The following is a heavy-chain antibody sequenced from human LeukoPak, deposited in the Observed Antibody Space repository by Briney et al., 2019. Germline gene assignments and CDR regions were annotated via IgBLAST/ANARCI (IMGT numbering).Heavy chain of an antibody. Sequence: PGGSLRVSCAASGFTFSKYTMNWVRQAPGKGLEWVSCISSSGSDIYYADSVKGRFTVSRDNGKNSLYLQMNRLRADDTAVYYCASLHAIVVLPDATIDYWGQGTLVTVAS. CDR1: GFTFSKYT. CDR2: ISSSGSDI. CDR3: ASLHAIVVLPDATIDY. J-gene: IGHJ4*02. D-gene: IGHD2-2*01. V-gene: IGHV3-21*01.